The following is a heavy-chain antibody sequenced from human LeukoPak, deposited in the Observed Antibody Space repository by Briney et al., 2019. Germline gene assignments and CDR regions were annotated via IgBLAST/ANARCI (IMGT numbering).Heavy chain of an antibody. Sequence: ASVKVSCKASGYTFTGYYMHWVRQAPGQGLEWMGWINPNSGGTNYAQKFQGRVTMTRDTSISTAYMELSRLRPDDTAVYCCAIRQWPVQFDPWGQGTLVTVSS. CDR2: INPNSGGT. CDR1: GYTFTGYY. J-gene: IGHJ5*02. CDR3: AIRQWPVQFDP. V-gene: IGHV1-2*02. D-gene: IGHD6-19*01.